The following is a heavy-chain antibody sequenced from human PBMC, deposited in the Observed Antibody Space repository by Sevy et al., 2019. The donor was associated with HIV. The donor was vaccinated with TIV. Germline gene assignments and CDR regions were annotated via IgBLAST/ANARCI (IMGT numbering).Heavy chain of an antibody. CDR3: AKDYCIGNDCFLGWFDP. Sequence: GGSLRLSCAASGFTPSSVGIHWVRLTPGTGLEWLAFIGHDGNKYFYGASVKGRITTSRDNSKNTVSLQMNSLRVEDTAIYYCAKDYCIGNDCFLGWFDPRGQGTVVTVSS. CDR1: GFTPSSVG. D-gene: IGHD2-15*01. CDR2: IGHDGNKY. J-gene: IGHJ5*02. V-gene: IGHV3-30*02.